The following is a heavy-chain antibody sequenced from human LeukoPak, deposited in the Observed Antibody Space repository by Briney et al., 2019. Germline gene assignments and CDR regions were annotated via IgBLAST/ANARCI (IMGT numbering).Heavy chain of an antibody. J-gene: IGHJ4*02. CDR3: GRAFPPLRTASAGDL. V-gene: IGHV3-21*01. Sequence: GGSLRLSCSASGFSFSDYDMNWFRQAPGKGLECISSISGRSSHAYYGDSVKGRFSISRDNAMNSVFLQMNSLGVDDTAVYYCGRAFPPLRTASAGDLWGQGTLVTVSS. CDR1: GFSFSDYD. D-gene: IGHD3-16*01. CDR2: ISGRSSHA.